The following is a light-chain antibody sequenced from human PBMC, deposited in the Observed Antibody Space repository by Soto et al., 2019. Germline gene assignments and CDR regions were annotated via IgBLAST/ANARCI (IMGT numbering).Light chain of an antibody. J-gene: IGKJ4*01. CDR3: QQYGISPFT. V-gene: IGKV3-20*01. CDR2: GAS. CDR1: QFVSSTY. Sequence: VLTQSPGTLSLSPVARATLSCSASQFVSSTYLAWYQQRPGQAPRLLIYGASSRATGIPDRFSGGGSETDFTLTISRLESEDSAVYYCQQYGISPFTFGGGTKVDI.